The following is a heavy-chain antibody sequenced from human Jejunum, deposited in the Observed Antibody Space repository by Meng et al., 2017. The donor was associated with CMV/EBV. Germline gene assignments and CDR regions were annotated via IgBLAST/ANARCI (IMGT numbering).Heavy chain of an antibody. J-gene: IGHJ4*02. CDR1: GFTVSNSY. Sequence: EVQGVVFGGGLVHPGGSLSLSCAASGFTVSNSYMSWVRQAAGKGLEWVSVIYGGGSTYYADSVKGRFTISRDSSKNTLYLQMNSLRAEDTAVYYCAREGTTLVTYDYWGQGTLVTVSS. CDR2: IYGGGST. V-gene: IGHV3-66*01. D-gene: IGHD5-18*01. CDR3: AREGTTLVTYDY.